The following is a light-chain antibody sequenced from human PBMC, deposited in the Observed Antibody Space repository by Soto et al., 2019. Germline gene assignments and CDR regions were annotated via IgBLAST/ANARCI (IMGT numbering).Light chain of an antibody. J-gene: IGKJ5*01. Sequence: THSADTLSLSPGERATLSCRASQSVSSNLAWYQQKPGQAPRLLIYGASTRATGIPARFSGSGSGTEFTLTISSLQPEDFATYYCQQHGQWPITFGQGTRLEI. CDR2: GAS. CDR1: QSVSSN. CDR3: QQHGQWPIT. V-gene: IGKV3-15*01.